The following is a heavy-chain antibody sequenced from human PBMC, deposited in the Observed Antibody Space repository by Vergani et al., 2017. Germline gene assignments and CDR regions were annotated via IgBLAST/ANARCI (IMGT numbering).Heavy chain of an antibody. D-gene: IGHD6-19*01. CDR1: DSSIMTNPY. J-gene: IGHJ5*02. V-gene: IGHV4-38-2*01. Sequence: QVQLQESGPGLVKPSETLTLTCDVSDSSIMTNPYWGWFRQSPGKGLEWIGCIHHSGDTHYNSSLKSRVTISVDTSKNQFSLKLSSVTAADTAVYFCARHSTVEWLVKLGWIDPWGQGILVTVSS. CDR2: IHHSGDT. CDR3: ARHSTVEWLVKLGWIDP.